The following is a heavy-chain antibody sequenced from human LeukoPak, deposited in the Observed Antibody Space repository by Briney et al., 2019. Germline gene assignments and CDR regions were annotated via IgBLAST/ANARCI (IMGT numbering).Heavy chain of an antibody. J-gene: IGHJ5*02. D-gene: IGHD3-10*01. V-gene: IGHV4-39*07. CDR3: ARAVTMVRDPPPWFDP. CDR2: IYYSGST. CDR1: GGSISSSSYY. Sequence: SETLSLTCTVSGGSISSSSYYWGWIRQPPGKGLEWIGSIYYSGSTYYNPSLKSRVTISVDTSKNQFSLKPSSVTAADTAVYYCARAVTMVRDPPPWFDPWVQGTLVTVSS.